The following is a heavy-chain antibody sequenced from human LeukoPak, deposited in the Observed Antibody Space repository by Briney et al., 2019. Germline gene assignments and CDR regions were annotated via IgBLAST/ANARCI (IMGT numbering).Heavy chain of an antibody. CDR2: IYYSGST. Sequence: SETLSLTCTVAGGSISSYYWSWIRQPPGKGLEWIGHIYYSGSTNYNPSLKSRVTISVDTSKNQFSLKLSSVTAADTAVYYCARSMNDAFDIWGQGTMVTVSS. V-gene: IGHV4-59*01. J-gene: IGHJ3*02. CDR1: GGSISSYY. CDR3: ARSMNDAFDI. D-gene: IGHD6-6*01.